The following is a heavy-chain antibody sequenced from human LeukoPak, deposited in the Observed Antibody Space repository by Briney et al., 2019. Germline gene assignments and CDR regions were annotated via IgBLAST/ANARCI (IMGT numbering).Heavy chain of an antibody. CDR2: ISAYNGNT. V-gene: IGHV1-18*01. CDR3: ARASPLHGIVGAPYPH. Sequence: ASVKVSCKASGYTFTSYGISWVRQAPGQGLEWMGWISAYNGNTNYAQKLQGRVTMTTDTSTSTAYMELRSLRSDDTAVYYCARASPLHGIVGAPYPHWGQGTLVTVSS. J-gene: IGHJ4*02. D-gene: IGHD1-26*01. CDR1: GYTFTSYG.